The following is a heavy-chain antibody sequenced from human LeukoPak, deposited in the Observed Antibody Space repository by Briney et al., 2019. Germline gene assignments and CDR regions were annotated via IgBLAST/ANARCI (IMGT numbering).Heavy chain of an antibody. J-gene: IGHJ5*02. CDR3: ARDTSRFGVVMSSS. CDR1: GGSISSSSYY. V-gene: IGHV4-39*07. D-gene: IGHD3-3*01. CDR2: IYYSGST. Sequence: SETLSLTCTVSGGSISSSSYYWGWIRQPPGKGLEWIGSIYYSGSTYYNPSLKSRVTISVDTSKNQFSLKLSSVTAADTAVYYCARDTSRFGVVMSSSWGQGTLVTVSS.